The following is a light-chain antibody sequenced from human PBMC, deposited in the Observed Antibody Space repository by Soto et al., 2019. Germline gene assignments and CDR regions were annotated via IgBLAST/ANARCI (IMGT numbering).Light chain of an antibody. CDR1: QSVDSSY. V-gene: IGKV3-20*01. CDR2: GAS. CDR3: QQYGSSRGT. Sequence: VLTQSPGTLSLSPGERATLSCRASQSVDSSYLAWYHQRPGQAPRLLIYGASSRATGIPDRFSGSGSGTDFTLTISRLEPEDFAVYYCQQYGSSRGTFGQGTKVDIK. J-gene: IGKJ1*01.